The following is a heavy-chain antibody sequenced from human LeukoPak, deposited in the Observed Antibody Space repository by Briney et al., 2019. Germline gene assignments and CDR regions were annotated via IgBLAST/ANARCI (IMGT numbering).Heavy chain of an antibody. CDR2: INHSGST. Sequence: SETLSLTCAVYGGSFSSYYWGWIRQPPGKGLEWIGEINHSGSTNYNPSLKSRVTISVDTSKNQFSLKLSSVTAADTAVYYRARHMIVLRYFDWLFNWFDPWGQGTLVTVSS. D-gene: IGHD3-9*01. CDR3: ARHMIVLRYFDWLFNWFDP. J-gene: IGHJ5*02. CDR1: GGSFSSYY. V-gene: IGHV4-34*01.